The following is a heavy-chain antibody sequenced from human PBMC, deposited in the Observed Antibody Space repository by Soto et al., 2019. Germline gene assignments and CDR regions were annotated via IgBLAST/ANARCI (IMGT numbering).Heavy chain of an antibody. J-gene: IGHJ4*02. CDR3: AKDQASGQGSFDS. V-gene: IGHV3-30*18. CDR1: GFTFNIYG. Sequence: GGSLRLSCAASGFTFNIYGMHWVRQAPDKGLEWVALISYDGSNRYYADSVKGRFTISRDNSKNTLFLQMNSLRADDTAVYYCAKDQASGQGSFDSWGQGTLVTVSS. CDR2: ISYDGSNR.